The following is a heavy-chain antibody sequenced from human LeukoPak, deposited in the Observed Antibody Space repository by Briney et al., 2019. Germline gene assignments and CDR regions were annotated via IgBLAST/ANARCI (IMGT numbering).Heavy chain of an antibody. CDR2: ISSSSSYI. J-gene: IGHJ4*02. CDR1: GFTFSSYS. Sequence: GGSLRLSFAASGFTFSSYSMNWVRQAPGKGLEWVSSISSSSSYIYYADSVKGRFTISRDNAKNSLYLQMNSLRAEDTAVYYCARGGYDFWSGYYRRDLHYWGQGTLVTVSS. D-gene: IGHD3-3*01. CDR3: ARGGYDFWSGYYRRDLHY. V-gene: IGHV3-21*01.